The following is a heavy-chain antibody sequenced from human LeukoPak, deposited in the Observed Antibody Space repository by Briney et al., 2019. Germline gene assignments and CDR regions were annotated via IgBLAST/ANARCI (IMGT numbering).Heavy chain of an antibody. D-gene: IGHD5-18*01. J-gene: IGHJ4*02. CDR2: TTGCGGSG. CDR1: GYTYSTYA. V-gene: IGHV3-23*01. CDR3: AKGDSYGFIMDYLVS. Sequence: GGSLRLSCAASGYTYSTYAMNWIRHSPWKDLEWVSLTTGCGGSGFYADFAKGRLNVSRDNSKNTMDLQMNSLRAEDTAVYYGAKGDSYGFIMDYLVSWGQGALVTVSP.